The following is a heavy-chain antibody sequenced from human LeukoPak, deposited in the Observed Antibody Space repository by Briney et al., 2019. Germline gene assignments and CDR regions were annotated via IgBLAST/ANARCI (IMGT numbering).Heavy chain of an antibody. CDR3: AKESVRVPTLALVDY. V-gene: IGHV3-23*01. Sequence: GGSLRLSCAASGFTFSSYAMSWVRQAPGKGLEWVSAISGSGGSTYYADSVKGRFTISRDNSKNTLYLQMDSLRAEDTAVYYCAKESVRVPTLALVDYWGQGTLVTVSS. J-gene: IGHJ4*02. CDR1: GFTFSSYA. D-gene: IGHD5-12*01. CDR2: ISGSGGST.